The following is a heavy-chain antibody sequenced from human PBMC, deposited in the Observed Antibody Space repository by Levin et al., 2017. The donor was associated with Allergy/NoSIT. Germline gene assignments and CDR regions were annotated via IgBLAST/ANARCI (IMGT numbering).Heavy chain of an antibody. Sequence: ASVKVSCKASGYTFTSYAMNWVRQAPGQGLEWMGWINTNTGNPTYAQGFTGRFVFSLDTSVSTAYLQISSLKAEDTAVYYCARDLEYYYGSGSYYKYYYYYMDVWGKGTTVTVSS. CDR2: INTNTGNP. CDR3: ARDLEYYYGSGSYYKYYYYYMDV. J-gene: IGHJ6*03. D-gene: IGHD3-10*01. CDR1: GYTFTSYA. V-gene: IGHV7-4-1*02.